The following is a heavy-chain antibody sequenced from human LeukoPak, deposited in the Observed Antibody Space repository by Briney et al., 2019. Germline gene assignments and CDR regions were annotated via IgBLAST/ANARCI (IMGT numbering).Heavy chain of an antibody. CDR1: GGSISSGSYY. V-gene: IGHV4-61*02. CDR2: IYTSGST. Sequence: PSETLSLTCTVSGGSISSGSYYWNWIRQPAGKGLEWIGRIYTSGSTNYNPSLKSRVTISVDTSKNQFSLKLSSVTAADTAVYYCARDYSAIFGVWGKGTTATVSS. J-gene: IGHJ6*04. D-gene: IGHD3-3*01. CDR3: ARDYSAIFGV.